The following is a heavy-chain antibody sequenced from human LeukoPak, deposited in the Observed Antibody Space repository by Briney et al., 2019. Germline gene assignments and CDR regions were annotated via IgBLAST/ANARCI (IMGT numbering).Heavy chain of an antibody. J-gene: IGHJ6*03. Sequence: ASVKVSCKVSGYTLTELSMHWVRQAPGQGLEWMGGIIPIFGTANYAQKFQGRVTITTDESTSTAYMELSSLRSEDTAVYYCARDRHCSSTSCHRYYYYMDVWGKGTTVTVSS. D-gene: IGHD2-2*01. CDR3: ARDRHCSSTSCHRYYYYMDV. CDR2: IIPIFGTA. CDR1: GYTLTELS. V-gene: IGHV1-69*05.